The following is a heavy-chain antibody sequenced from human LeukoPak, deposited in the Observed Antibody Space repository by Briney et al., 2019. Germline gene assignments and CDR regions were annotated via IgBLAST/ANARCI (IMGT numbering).Heavy chain of an antibody. CDR3: ARAAQNWNNAPYFDF. CDR2: IYYSGTT. CDR1: GGSVSSGDYY. V-gene: IGHV4-30-4*01. J-gene: IGHJ4*01. Sequence: SQTLSLTCTVSGGSVSSGDYYWSWIRQHPGKGLEWIGYIYYSGTTYYNPSLKSRLTISLDTSKNQFSLKLTSVTAADTAVYYCARAAQNWNNAPYFDFWGHETLVTVSS. D-gene: IGHD1/OR15-1a*01.